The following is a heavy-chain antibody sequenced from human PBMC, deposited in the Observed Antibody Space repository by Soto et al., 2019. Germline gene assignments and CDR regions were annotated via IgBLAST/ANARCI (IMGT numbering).Heavy chain of an antibody. D-gene: IGHD1-1*01. CDR2: MSSDGGRI. J-gene: IGHJ4*02. V-gene: IGHV3-64D*06. Sequence: PGGSLRLSCSASGFTFSSFSMHWVRQSPGKGLEYVSHMSSDGGRIYYADSVKGRFTISRDNSTNMLYLQMSSLRPGDSAVYYCGKSRGGANDELFNWGQGTQVTVSS. CDR1: GFTFSSFS. CDR3: GKSRGGANDELFN.